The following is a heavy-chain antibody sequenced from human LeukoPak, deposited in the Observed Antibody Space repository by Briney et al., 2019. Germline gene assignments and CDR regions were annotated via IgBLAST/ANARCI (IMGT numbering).Heavy chain of an antibody. CDR3: ARESVRGLSHFDYSNYVNYMDV. D-gene: IGHD4-11*01. CDR2: ISAYNGNT. J-gene: IGHJ6*03. V-gene: IGHV1-18*01. Sequence: ASVKVSCQASGYTFTSYGISWVRQAPGQGLEWMGWISAYNGNTNYAQKLQGRVTMTTDTSTSTAYMELRSLRSDDTAVYYCARESVRGLSHFDYSNYVNYMDVWGKGTTVTVSS. CDR1: GYTFTSYG.